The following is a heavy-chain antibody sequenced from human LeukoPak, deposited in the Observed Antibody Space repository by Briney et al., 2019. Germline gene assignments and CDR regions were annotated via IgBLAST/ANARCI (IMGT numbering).Heavy chain of an antibody. J-gene: IGHJ4*02. D-gene: IGHD1-26*01. CDR2: IYSGDYT. CDR1: VFTVTTNY. Sequence: PGGSLRLSCAASVFTVTTNYMSWVRQAPGEGLEWVSIIYSGDYTDYADFVKSRFTISRDNTKNTLDLQMNSQKAEDTAVYYCARILEYSGSKGVFDYWGQGTLVTFSA. V-gene: IGHV3-66*01. CDR3: ARILEYSGSKGVFDY.